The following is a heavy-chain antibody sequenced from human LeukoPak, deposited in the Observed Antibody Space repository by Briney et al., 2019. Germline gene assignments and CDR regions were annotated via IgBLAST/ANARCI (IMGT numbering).Heavy chain of an antibody. CDR2: IKQDGSEK. D-gene: IGHD3-3*01. CDR3: ARDRPDYDFWSGYSYYYYYYMDV. J-gene: IGHJ6*03. CDR1: GFTFSSYW. V-gene: IGHV3-7*01. Sequence: GGSLRLSCAASGFTFSSYWMSWVRQAPGKGLEWVANIKQDGSEKYYVDSVKGRFTISRDNAKNSLYLQMNSLRAEDTAVYYCARDRPDYDFWSGYSYYYYYYMDVWGEGTTVTVSS.